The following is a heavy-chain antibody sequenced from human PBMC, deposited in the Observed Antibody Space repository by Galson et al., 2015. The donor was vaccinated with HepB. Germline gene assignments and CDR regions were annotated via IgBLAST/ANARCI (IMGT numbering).Heavy chain of an antibody. V-gene: IGHV3-30*04. D-gene: IGHD2-2*01. CDR3: ARDQSKKDIVVVPALDY. Sequence: SLRLSCAASGFTFSSYAMHWVRQAPGKGLEWVAVISYDGSNKYYADSVKGRFTISRDNSKNTLYLQMNSLRAEDTAVCYCARDQSKKDIVVVPALDYWGQGTLVTVSS. CDR2: ISYDGSNK. CDR1: GFTFSSYA. J-gene: IGHJ4*02.